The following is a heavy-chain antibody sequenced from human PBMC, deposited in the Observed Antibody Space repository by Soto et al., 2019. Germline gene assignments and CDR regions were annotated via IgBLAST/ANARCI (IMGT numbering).Heavy chain of an antibody. V-gene: IGHV4-31*03. CDR2: IYYSGST. Sequence: PSETLSLTCTVSGGSISSGDYYWSWSRQHPGKGLEWIGYIYYSGSTYYNPSLKSRVTISVDTSKNQFSLNLTSVTAADTAVYYCARGIAVADYFDYWGQGTLVTVSS. CDR3: ARGIAVADYFDY. CDR1: GGSISSGDYY. D-gene: IGHD6-19*01. J-gene: IGHJ4*02.